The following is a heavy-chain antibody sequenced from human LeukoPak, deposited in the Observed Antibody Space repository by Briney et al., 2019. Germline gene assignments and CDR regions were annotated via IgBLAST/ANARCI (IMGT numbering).Heavy chain of an antibody. CDR2: VYYSGST. Sequence: KPSETLSLTCTVSGDSISDYYWSWIRQPPGKGLEWIGEVYYSGSTHYNPSLKSRLTISVDTSKNQFSLRLRSVTAADTAMYYCARELDCDGGWFDPWGQGTLVTVSS. D-gene: IGHD2-21*01. CDR1: GDSISDYY. CDR3: ARELDCDGGWFDP. V-gene: IGHV4-59*01. J-gene: IGHJ5*02.